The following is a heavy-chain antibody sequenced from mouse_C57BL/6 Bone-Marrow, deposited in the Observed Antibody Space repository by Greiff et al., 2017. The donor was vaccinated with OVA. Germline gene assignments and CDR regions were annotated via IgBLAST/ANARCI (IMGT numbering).Heavy chain of an antibody. Sequence: QVQLQQSGPELVKPGASVKISCKASGYAFSSYWMNWVKQRPGKGLEWIGRIYPGDGDTNYNGKFKGKATLTVDKYSSTAYMQLSSLTYEDSEVSFCALDGYYVAFWGQGTLVTVSA. CDR2: IYPGDGDT. D-gene: IGHD2-3*01. CDR3: ALDGYYVAF. V-gene: IGHV1-82*01. CDR1: GYAFSSYW. J-gene: IGHJ3*01.